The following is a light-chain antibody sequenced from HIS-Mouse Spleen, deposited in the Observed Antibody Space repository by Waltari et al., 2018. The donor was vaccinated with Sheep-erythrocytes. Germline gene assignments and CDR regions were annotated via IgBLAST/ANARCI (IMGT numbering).Light chain of an antibody. CDR3: CSYAGSYNHV. Sequence: QSALTQPRSVSGSPGQSVTISCTGTSSHVGGYNYLSWYQQHPGKAPKLMIYDVSKRPSVVPDRFAGSKSGNTASLTISGLQAEDEADYCCCSYAGSYNHVFATGTKVTVL. CDR1: SSHVGGYNY. V-gene: IGLV2-11*01. J-gene: IGLJ1*01. CDR2: DVS.